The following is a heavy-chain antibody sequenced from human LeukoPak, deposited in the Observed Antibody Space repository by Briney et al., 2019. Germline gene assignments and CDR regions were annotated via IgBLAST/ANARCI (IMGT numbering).Heavy chain of an antibody. V-gene: IGHV3-33*08. J-gene: IGHJ6*02. Sequence: GGSLRLSCAASGFTFSSYAMSWVRQAPGKGLEWVAVIWYDGSNKYYADSVKGRFTISRDNSKNTLYLQMNSLRAEDTAVYYCARDNGGSVTRGMDVWGQGTTVTVSS. D-gene: IGHD2-15*01. CDR1: GFTFSSYA. CDR2: IWYDGSNK. CDR3: ARDNGGSVTRGMDV.